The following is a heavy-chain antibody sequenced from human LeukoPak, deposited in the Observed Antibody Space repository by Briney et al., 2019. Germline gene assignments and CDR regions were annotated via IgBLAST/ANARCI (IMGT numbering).Heavy chain of an antibody. V-gene: IGHV3-11*01. CDR1: GFSFSDYY. D-gene: IGHD5-12*01. J-gene: IGHJ5*02. CDR2: INQNSYTM. Sequence: PGGSLRLSCAASGFSFSDYYMTWIRQAPGKGLEWISNINQNSYTMYYADSVKGRFTISRDNAKSSLYLHMNSLRVEDTAVYYWGRDRKSPHSAYDWGHFDPGGQGTRGAVPS. CDR3: GRDRKSPHSAYDWGHFDP.